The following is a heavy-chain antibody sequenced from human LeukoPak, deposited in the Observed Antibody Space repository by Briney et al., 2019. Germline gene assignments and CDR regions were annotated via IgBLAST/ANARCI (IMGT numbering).Heavy chain of an antibody. CDR3: ASSTTTVTTSTIRPFDY. J-gene: IGHJ4*02. CDR1: GVSISSYY. V-gene: IGHV4-4*07. D-gene: IGHD4-17*01. CDR2: IYTSGST. Sequence: SETLSLTCTVSGVSISSYYWSWIRQPAGKGLEWIGRIYTSGSTNYNPSLKSRVTMSVDTSKNQFSLKLSSVTAADTAVYYCASSTTTVTTSTIRPFDYWGQGTLVTVSS.